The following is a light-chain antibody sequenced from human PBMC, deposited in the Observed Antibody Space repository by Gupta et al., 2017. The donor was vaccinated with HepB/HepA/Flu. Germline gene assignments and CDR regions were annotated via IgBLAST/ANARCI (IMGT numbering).Light chain of an antibody. CDR1: QSITSS. J-gene: IGKJ1*01. CDR2: TAS. CDR3: QQSYSSPRWT. V-gene: IGKV1-39*01. Sequence: DIQMTQSPSSLSASVGDRVTITCRASQSITSSLNWYQRKPGKAPKLLIYTASSLKTGVPSRFSGSGSGTDFTLTISSLQPEDFATYYCQQSYSSPRWTFGQGTRVEIK.